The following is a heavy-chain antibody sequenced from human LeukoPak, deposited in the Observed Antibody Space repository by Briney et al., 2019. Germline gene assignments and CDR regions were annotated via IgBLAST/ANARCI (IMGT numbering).Heavy chain of an antibody. Sequence: SETLSLTCTVSGGSISSYYWSWIRQPPGKGLEWIGYIYYSGSTNYNPSLKSRVTISVDTSKNQFSLKLSSVTAADTAVYYCAAEPEYYYDSSGYYFGGNWFDPWGQGTLVTVSS. V-gene: IGHV4-59*08. D-gene: IGHD3-22*01. CDR3: AAEPEYYYDSSGYYFGGNWFDP. J-gene: IGHJ5*02. CDR2: IYYSGST. CDR1: GGSISSYY.